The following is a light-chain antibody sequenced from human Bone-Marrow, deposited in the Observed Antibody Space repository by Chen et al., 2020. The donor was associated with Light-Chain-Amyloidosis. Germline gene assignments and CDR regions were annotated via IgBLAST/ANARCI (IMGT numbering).Light chain of an antibody. J-gene: IGLJ3*02. CDR2: STN. Sequence: QTVVTQEPLFVVIPGGTVTLTCGLRSGSIFTYYYPAWYQQTPGQAPRTLIYSTNTRSSGVPDRFSGSILGNKAALTITGAQADDESVYYCVLYVGSGIWVFGGGTKLTVL. CDR3: VLYVGSGIWV. V-gene: IGLV8-61*01. CDR1: SGSIFTYYY.